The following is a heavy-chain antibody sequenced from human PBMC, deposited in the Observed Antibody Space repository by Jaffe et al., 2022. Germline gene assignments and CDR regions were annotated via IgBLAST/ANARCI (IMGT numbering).Heavy chain of an antibody. Sequence: EVQLVESGGGLVQPGRSLRLSCTASGFTFGDYAMSWVRQAPGKGLEWVGFIRSKAYGGTTEYAASVKGRFTISRDDSKSIAYLQMNSLKTEDTAVYYCTRDVKDYCSSTSCYTEDVSNPGRGYYYYYYYMDVWGKGTTVTVSS. CDR3: TRDVKDYCSSTSCYTEDVSNPGRGYYYYYYYMDV. V-gene: IGHV3-49*04. CDR1: GFTFGDYA. J-gene: IGHJ6*03. D-gene: IGHD2-2*02. CDR2: IRSKAYGGTT.